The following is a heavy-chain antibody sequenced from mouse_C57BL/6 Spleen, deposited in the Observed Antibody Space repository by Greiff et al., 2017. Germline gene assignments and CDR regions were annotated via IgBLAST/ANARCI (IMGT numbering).Heavy chain of an antibody. D-gene: IGHD4-1*01. CDR1: GFTFTDYE. V-gene: IGHV1-15*01. CDR3: QPGKAGLAY. Sequence: QVQLQQSGAELVRPGASVTLSCTASGFTFTDYEMHWVKQTPVHGLEWIGAIDPETGGTAYTQKFKGKAILTADKSSSTAYMELRSWANGEAAVYYGQPGKAGLAYWGQGTLVTVAA. CDR2: IDPETGGT. J-gene: IGHJ3*01.